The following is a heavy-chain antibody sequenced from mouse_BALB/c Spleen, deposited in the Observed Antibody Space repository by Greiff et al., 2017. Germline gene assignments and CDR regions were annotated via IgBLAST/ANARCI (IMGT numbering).Heavy chain of an antibody. J-gene: IGHJ3*01. CDR2: ISTYYGDA. CDR1: GYTFTDYA. Sequence: QVQLKESGAELVRPGVSVKISCKGSGYTFTDYAMHWVKQSHAKSLEWIGVISTYYGDASYNQKFKGKATMTVDKSSSTAYMELARLTSEDSAIYYCASNYYVYDGAWFAYWGQGTLVTVSA. CDR3: ASNYYVYDGAWFAY. D-gene: IGHD2-2*01. V-gene: IGHV1S137*01.